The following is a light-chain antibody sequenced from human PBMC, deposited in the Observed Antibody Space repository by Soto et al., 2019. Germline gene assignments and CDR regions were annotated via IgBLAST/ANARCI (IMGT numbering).Light chain of an antibody. V-gene: IGKV1-39*01. CDR3: QQSYSTPPWT. Sequence: IRMAQSPSSLSASVGDRVTITCRASQSISSYLNWYQQKPGKAPKLLIYAASSLQSGVPSRFSGSGSGTDFTLTNSSLQPEDFATYYCQQSYSTPPWTFGQGTKVDI. J-gene: IGKJ1*01. CDR2: AAS. CDR1: QSISSY.